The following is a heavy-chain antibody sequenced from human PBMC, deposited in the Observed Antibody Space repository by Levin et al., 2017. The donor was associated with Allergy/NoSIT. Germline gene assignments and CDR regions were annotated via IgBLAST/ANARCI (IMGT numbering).Heavy chain of an antibody. CDR2: ISYDGSNK. CDR3: AREGSGSAFDI. Sequence: GASVKVSCAASGFTFSSYAMHWVRQAPGKGLEWVAIISYDGSNKYYADSVKGRFTISRDNSKNTLYLQMNSLRAEDTAVYYCAREGSGSAFDIWGQGTMVTVSS. V-gene: IGHV3-30-3*01. J-gene: IGHJ3*02. D-gene: IGHD3-10*01. CDR1: GFTFSSYA.